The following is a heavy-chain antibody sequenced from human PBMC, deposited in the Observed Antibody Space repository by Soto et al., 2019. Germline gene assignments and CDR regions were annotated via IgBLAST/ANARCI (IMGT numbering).Heavy chain of an antibody. CDR3: ARTKGTTVTTFSFLPH. D-gene: IGHD4-17*01. J-gene: IGHJ1*01. V-gene: IGHV5-51*01. CDR1: GYSFTSYW. Sequence: GESLKISCKGSGYSFTSYWIGWVRQMPGKGLEWMGIIYPGDSDTRYSPSFQGQVTISADKSISTAYLQWSSLKASDTAMYYCARTKGTTVTTFSFLPHWGQGTLVTVSS. CDR2: IYPGDSDT.